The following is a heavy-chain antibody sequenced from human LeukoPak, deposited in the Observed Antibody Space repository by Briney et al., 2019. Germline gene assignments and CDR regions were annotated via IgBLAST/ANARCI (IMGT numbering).Heavy chain of an antibody. D-gene: IGHD4-17*01. CDR3: ARDRYDYGDYVGAFDI. J-gene: IGHJ3*02. CDR1: GFTFGTYW. V-gene: IGHV3-74*01. CDR2: INSDGGTT. Sequence: PGGSLRLSCGASGFTFGTYWMHWVRQAPGKGLVWVSGINSDGGTTTYADSVKSRFTISRDNAKNSLYLQMNSLRAEDTAVYYCARDRYDYGDYVGAFDIWGQGTMVTVSS.